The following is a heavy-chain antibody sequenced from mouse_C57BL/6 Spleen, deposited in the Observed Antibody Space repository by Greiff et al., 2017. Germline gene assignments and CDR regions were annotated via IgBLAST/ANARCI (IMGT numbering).Heavy chain of an antibody. CDR1: GYTFTSYW. J-gene: IGHJ4*01. D-gene: IGHD2-4*01. CDR3: ARYDYDERYYAMDY. V-gene: IGHV1-69*01. Sequence: QVQLQQPGAELVMPGASVKLSCKASGYTFTSYWMPWVKQRPGQGLEWIGEIDPSDSYTNYNQKFKGKSTLTVDKSSSTAYMQLSSLTSEDSAVYYCARYDYDERYYAMDYWGQGTSVTVSS. CDR2: IDPSDSYT.